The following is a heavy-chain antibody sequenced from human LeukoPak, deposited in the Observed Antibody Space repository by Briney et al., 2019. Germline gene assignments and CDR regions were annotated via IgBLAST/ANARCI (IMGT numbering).Heavy chain of an antibody. D-gene: IGHD3-10*01. V-gene: IGHV1-2*02. CDR3: AREPIVRGGRYGMDV. Sequence: GASVKVSCKASGYTFTGYYMHWVRQAPGQGLEWMGWINPNSGGTNYAQKFQGRVTMTRDTSISTAYMELSRLRSDDTAVYYCAREPIVRGGRYGMDVWGQGTTVTVSS. CDR2: INPNSGGT. J-gene: IGHJ6*02. CDR1: GYTFTGYY.